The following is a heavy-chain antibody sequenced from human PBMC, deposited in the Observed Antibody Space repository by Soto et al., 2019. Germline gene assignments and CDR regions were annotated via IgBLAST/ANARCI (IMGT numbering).Heavy chain of an antibody. D-gene: IGHD6-19*01. CDR2: ISSSGSTI. CDR1: GFTFSSYE. V-gene: IGHV3-48*03. J-gene: IGHJ4*02. CDR3: ARDIRSSGWYWVDY. Sequence: PGGSLRLSCAASGFTFSSYEMNWVRQAPGKGLEWVSYISSSGSTIYYADSVKGRFTISRDNAKNSLYLQMNSLRAEDTAVYYCARDIRSSGWYWVDYWGQGTLVTVSS.